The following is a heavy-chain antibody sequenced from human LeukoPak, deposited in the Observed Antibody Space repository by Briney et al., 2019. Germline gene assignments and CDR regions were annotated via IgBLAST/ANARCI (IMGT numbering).Heavy chain of an antibody. D-gene: IGHD1-1*01. CDR2: ISSSSSTI. CDR1: GFTFSTYS. Sequence: GSLRLSCAASGFTFSTYSMNWVRQAPGKGLEWVSYISSSSSTIYYADSVKGRFTISRDNAKNSLYLQMNSLRAEDTAVYYCARDGLGTDYYYYYMDVWGKGTTVTVSS. CDR3: ARDGLGTDYYYYYMDV. J-gene: IGHJ6*03. V-gene: IGHV3-48*01.